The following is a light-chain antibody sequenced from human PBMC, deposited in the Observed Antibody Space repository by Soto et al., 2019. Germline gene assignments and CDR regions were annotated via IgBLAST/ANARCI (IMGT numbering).Light chain of an antibody. CDR2: GAS. CDR3: LQYNRYRT. CDR1: QSISRW. V-gene: IGKV1-5*01. J-gene: IGKJ1*01. Sequence: DIQMTQSPSTLSASVGDRVTITCRASQSISRWLAWYQQKPGEAPKLLIHGASSLESGVPSRFSGGGSGTEFSLTISRLQPDDFATYYCLQYNRYRTVGQGTKVEIK.